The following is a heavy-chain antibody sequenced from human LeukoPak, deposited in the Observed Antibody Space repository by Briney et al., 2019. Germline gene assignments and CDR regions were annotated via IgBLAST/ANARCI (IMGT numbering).Heavy chain of an antibody. J-gene: IGHJ4*02. Sequence: SETLSLTCTVSGGSISSSNYYWGWIRQPPGTGLEWIGSIYYSGTTYSNPSLKSRVIISVDTSKTQFSLKLSSVSAADTAVYYCTRRASGGPIDYWGQGTLVTVSS. CDR3: TRRASGGPIDY. CDR1: GGSISSSNYY. D-gene: IGHD3-3*01. CDR2: IYYSGTT. V-gene: IGHV4-39*01.